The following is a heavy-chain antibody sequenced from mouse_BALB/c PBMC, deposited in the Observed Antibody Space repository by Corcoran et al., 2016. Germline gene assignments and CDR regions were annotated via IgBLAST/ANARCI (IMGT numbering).Heavy chain of an antibody. CDR1: GYTFTNYG. CDR2: INTYTGEP. V-gene: IGHV9-3-1*01. CDR3: ARNPYAMDY. J-gene: IGHJ4*01. Sequence: QIQLVQSGPELKKPGEKVKISCKTSGYTFTNYGMNWVKQAPGKGLKWMGWINTYTGEPTYADDFKGRFAFSLETSASTAYLQINNLKNEDTATYFCARNPYAMDYWGQGTSVTVSS.